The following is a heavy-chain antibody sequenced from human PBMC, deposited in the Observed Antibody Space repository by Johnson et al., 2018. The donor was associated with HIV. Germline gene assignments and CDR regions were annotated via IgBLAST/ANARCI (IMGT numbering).Heavy chain of an antibody. CDR3: AKAAVASRRYSSSADDAFDI. CDR1: GFTFSSYA. D-gene: IGHD6-6*01. CDR2: ISYDGSNK. V-gene: IGHV3-30*04. Sequence: VQLVESGGGVVQPGRSLRLSCAASGFTFSSYAMHWVRQAPGKGLEWVAVISYDGSNKYYADSVKGRFTISRDNSKNTLYLQMNSLRAEDTAVYYCAKAAVASRRYSSSADDAFDIWGQGTMVTVAS. J-gene: IGHJ3*02.